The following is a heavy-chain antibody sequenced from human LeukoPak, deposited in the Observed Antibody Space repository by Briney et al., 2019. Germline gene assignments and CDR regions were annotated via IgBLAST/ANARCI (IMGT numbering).Heavy chain of an antibody. V-gene: IGHV4-59*02. CDR1: GGSVSSYY. D-gene: IGHD2-2*01. Sequence: SETLSLTCTVSGGSVSSYYWSWIRRPPGRRLEWIAYLSHSGSSDSNPSLTSRVTTLVDTSKNQFSLKLTSVTAADTAVYYCARARYANAWYAFDIWGHGTMVTVSS. CDR2: LSHSGSS. CDR3: ARARYANAWYAFDI. J-gene: IGHJ3*02.